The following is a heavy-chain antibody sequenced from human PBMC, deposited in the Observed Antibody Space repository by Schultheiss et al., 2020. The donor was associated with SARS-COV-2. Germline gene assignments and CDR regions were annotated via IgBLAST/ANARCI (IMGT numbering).Heavy chain of an antibody. CDR3: ASLGVGASHFDY. CDR1: GYTFTRFY. CDR2: INPNSGGT. D-gene: IGHD1-26*01. Sequence: ASVKVSCKASGYTFTRFYIHWVRQAPGQGLQWMGMINPNSGGTNYAQKFQGRVTMTRDTSISTAYMELSRLRSDDTAVYYCASLGVGASHFDYWGQGTLVTVSS. V-gene: IGHV1-2*02. J-gene: IGHJ4*02.